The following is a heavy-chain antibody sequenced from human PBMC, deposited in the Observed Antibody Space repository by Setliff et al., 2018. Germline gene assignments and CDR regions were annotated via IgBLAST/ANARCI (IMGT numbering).Heavy chain of an antibody. D-gene: IGHD4-4*01. J-gene: IGHJ5*02. V-gene: IGHV4-59*01. CDR3: ARGPPGYSKYHAWFDP. CDR1: GGSISSYS. Sequence: SETLSLTCNVSGGSISSYSWSWIRQAPGKGLEWIGYLYYSGNTNYNPSLKSRVTISGDTSQNYFSLKLTSVTEADTAVYYCARGPPGYSKYHAWFDPWGQGTLVTVSS. CDR2: LYYSGNT.